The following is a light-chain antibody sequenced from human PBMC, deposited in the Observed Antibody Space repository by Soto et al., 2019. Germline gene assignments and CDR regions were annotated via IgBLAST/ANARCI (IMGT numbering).Light chain of an antibody. V-gene: IGKV1-12*01. CDR2: AAS. CDR3: QQTNTFLPLT. CDR1: QGISNW. J-gene: IGKJ4*01. Sequence: DIQMTQSPSSVSASVGDRVTITCRASQGISNWLAWYQQQPGKAPKLLIYAASSLQSGVPSRFSGSGSGTHFTLIISSLQPEDFATYYCQQTNTFLPLTFGGGTKVEIK.